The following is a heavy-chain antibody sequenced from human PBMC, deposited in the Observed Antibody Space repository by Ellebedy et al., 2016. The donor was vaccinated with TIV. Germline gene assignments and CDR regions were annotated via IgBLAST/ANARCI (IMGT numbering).Heavy chain of an antibody. Sequence: SETLSLTXAVSGGSISSSHWWSWVRQPPGKGLEWIGEIYRSGSTHYNPSLKSRVTISADKSKNQFSLKLNSVTAADTAVYYCARDAVPYGDSTDYAPDAFDIWGQGTLVTVSS. V-gene: IGHV4-4*02. CDR1: GGSISSSHW. CDR2: IYRSGST. D-gene: IGHD4-17*01. CDR3: ARDAVPYGDSTDYAPDAFDI. J-gene: IGHJ3*02.